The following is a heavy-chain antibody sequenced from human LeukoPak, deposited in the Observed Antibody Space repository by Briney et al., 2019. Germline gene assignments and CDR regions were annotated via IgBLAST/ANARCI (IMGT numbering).Heavy chain of an antibody. CDR3: ARPRRYSRGNYFDY. CDR2: INHSGST. CDR1: GGSISGYY. D-gene: IGHD6-13*01. V-gene: IGHV4-34*01. J-gene: IGHJ4*02. Sequence: PSETLSLTCTVSGGSISGYYWSWIRQPPGKGLEWIGEINHSGSTNYNPSLKSRVTISVDTSKNQFSLKLSSVTAADTAVYYCARPRRYSRGNYFDYWGQGTLVTVSS.